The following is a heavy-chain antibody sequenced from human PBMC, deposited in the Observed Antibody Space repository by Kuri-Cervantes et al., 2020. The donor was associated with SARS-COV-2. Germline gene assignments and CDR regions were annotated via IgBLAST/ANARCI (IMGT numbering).Heavy chain of an antibody. D-gene: IGHD2-2*01. J-gene: IGHJ4*02. CDR1: GGSISSYY. Sequence: SETLSLTCTVSGGSISSYYWSWIRQPPGKGLEWVGEINHSGSTNYNPSLKGRVTISVDTSKNQFSLKLSSVTAADTAVYYCARGVVVVPAAVIFFDYWGQGTLVTVSS. CDR2: INHSGST. V-gene: IGHV4-34*01. CDR3: ARGVVVVPAAVIFFDY.